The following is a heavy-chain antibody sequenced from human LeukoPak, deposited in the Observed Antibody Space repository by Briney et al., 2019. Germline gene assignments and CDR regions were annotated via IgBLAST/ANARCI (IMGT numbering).Heavy chain of an antibody. CDR2: ISSSSSTI. V-gene: IGHV3-48*01. CDR1: GFTFSSYS. CDR3: ARDSVPKEY. Sequence: GGSLRLSCAASGFTFSSYSMNWVRQAPGKGLEWVSYISSSSSTIYYADSAKGRFTISRDNAKDSLYLQTNSLRAEDTAVYYCARDSVPKEYWGQGTLVTVSS. J-gene: IGHJ4*02.